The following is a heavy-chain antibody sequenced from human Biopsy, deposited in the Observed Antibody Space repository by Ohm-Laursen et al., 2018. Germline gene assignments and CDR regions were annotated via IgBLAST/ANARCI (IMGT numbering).Heavy chain of an antibody. Sequence: SPRLSCSASGFTFSAFSMNWVRQAPGRGLEWVSIIGVDGRTIYYADSVKGRFTISRDNSKNALYLQMNSLRPADTAKYYCVRGRAYWGQGTLVTVSS. CDR1: GFTFSAFS. CDR2: IGVDGRTI. J-gene: IGHJ4*02. CDR3: VRGRAY. V-gene: IGHV3-23*01.